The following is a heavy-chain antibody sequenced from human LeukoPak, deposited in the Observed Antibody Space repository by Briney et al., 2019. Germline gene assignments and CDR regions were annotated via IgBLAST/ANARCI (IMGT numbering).Heavy chain of an antibody. V-gene: IGHV4-59*01. Sequence: SETLSLTCTVSGGSISDYYWNWIRQPPGKGLEWIGYIYYSGSTNYNPSLKSRVTISVGTSKNQFSLKLSSVTAADTAVYYCARGLGYYDYVWGSYLDDAFDIWGQGTMVTVSS. CDR1: GGSISDYY. CDR2: IYYSGST. CDR3: ARGLGYYDYVWGSYLDDAFDI. J-gene: IGHJ3*02. D-gene: IGHD3-16*02.